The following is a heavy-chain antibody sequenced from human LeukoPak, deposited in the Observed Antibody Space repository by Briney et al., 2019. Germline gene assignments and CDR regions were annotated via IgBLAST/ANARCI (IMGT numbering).Heavy chain of an antibody. Sequence: SETLSLTCTVSGGSISSYYWSWIRQPPGKGLEWIGYIYYSGSTYYSPSLKSRVTMSVDTSKNQFSLKLSSVTAPDTAVYYCARHLEYISSWKGYYFDYWGQGTLVTVTS. V-gene: IGHV4-59*04. D-gene: IGHD6-13*01. J-gene: IGHJ4*02. CDR1: GGSISSYY. CDR3: ARHLEYISSWKGYYFDY. CDR2: IYYSGST.